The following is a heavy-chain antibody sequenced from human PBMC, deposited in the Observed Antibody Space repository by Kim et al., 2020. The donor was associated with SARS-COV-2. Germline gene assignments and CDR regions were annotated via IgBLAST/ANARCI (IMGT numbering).Heavy chain of an antibody. D-gene: IGHD1-26*01. CDR1: GFTFSSYA. CDR2: ISYDGSNK. V-gene: IGHV3-30-3*01. Sequence: GGSLRLSCAASGFTFSSYAMHWVRQAPGKGLEWVAVISYDGSNKYYADSVKGRFTISRDNSKNTLYLQMNSLRAEDTAVYYCASAVGATPLDYWGQGTLV. J-gene: IGHJ4*02. CDR3: ASAVGATPLDY.